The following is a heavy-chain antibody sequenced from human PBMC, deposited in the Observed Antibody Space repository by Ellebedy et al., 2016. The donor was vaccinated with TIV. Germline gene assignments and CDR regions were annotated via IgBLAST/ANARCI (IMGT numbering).Heavy chain of an antibody. D-gene: IGHD3-10*01. V-gene: IGHV4-34*01. CDR3: ATEEAGSPRRGGY. Sequence: SQTLSLTXXVYGGSLSIYSWSWIRPPPGKGLEWIGEIHQSGNTNYNPSLKSRVIISIDTSKNQFSLKLDSVIAADSGVYYCATEEAGSPRRGGYWGQGTLVLVSS. CDR2: IHQSGNT. CDR1: GGSLSIYS. J-gene: IGHJ4*02.